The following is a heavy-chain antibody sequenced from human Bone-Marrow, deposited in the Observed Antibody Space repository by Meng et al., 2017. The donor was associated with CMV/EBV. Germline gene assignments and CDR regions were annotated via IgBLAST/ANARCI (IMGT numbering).Heavy chain of an antibody. V-gene: IGHV3-30*04. CDR1: GFTFSSYA. CDR3: ARDRDYYDFWSGYSVSHFMTHSSDY. D-gene: IGHD3-3*01. CDR2: ISYDGSNK. J-gene: IGHJ4*02. Sequence: GGSLRLSCAASGFTFSSYAMHWVRQAPGKGLEWVAVISYDGSNKYYADSVKGRFTISRDNSKNTLYLQMNRLRAEDTAVYYCARDRDYYDFWSGYSVSHFMTHSSDYWGQGTLVTVSS.